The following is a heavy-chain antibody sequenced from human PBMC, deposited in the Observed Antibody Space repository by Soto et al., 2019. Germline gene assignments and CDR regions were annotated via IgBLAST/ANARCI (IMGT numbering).Heavy chain of an antibody. D-gene: IGHD6-6*01. CDR2: IYWDDDK. Sequence: SGPTLVNPTQTLTLTCTFFGFLLSTDDVGVGWIRQPPGKALDWLAVIYWDDDKRYSPSLRSRLTITKDTSKNQVLLTMTNMDPVDTATYFCARSKYSISSFDYWGHGALVTDSS. CDR1: GFLLSTDDVG. CDR3: ARSKYSISSFDY. J-gene: IGHJ4*01. V-gene: IGHV2-5*02.